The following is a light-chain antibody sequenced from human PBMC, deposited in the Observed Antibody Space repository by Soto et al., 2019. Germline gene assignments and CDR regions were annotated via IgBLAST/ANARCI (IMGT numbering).Light chain of an antibody. Sequence: EVVLTQSPATLSLSPGERATLSCRASQAVPSYLAWYQQKPGQAPRLLIYDISNRATGIPARFSGSGSGTDFTLTISSLEPEDVEVYYCHQRNSWPRSTFGQGTKLEIK. CDR2: DIS. J-gene: IGKJ2*02. CDR3: HQRNSWPRST. V-gene: IGKV3-11*01. CDR1: QAVPSY.